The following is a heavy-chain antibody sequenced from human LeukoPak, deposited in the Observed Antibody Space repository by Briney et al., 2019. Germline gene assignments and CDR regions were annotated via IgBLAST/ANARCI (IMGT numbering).Heavy chain of an antibody. J-gene: IGHJ4*02. CDR3: ARMATFIETKHFDY. CDR1: GFTVSSNY. V-gene: IGHV3-53*01. D-gene: IGHD5-24*01. Sequence: PGGSLRLSCAASGFTVSSNYMSWVRQAPGKGLEWVSVIYSGGSTYYADSVKGRFTISRDNSKNTLYLQMNSLRAEDTAVYYCARMATFIETKHFDYWGQGTLVTVSS. CDR2: IYSGGST.